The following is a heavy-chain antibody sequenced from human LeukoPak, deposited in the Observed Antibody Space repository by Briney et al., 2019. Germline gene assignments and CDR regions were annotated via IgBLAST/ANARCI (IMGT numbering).Heavy chain of an antibody. CDR1: GFTFDDYA. V-gene: IGHV3-43*02. Sequence: GGSLRLSCAASGFTFDDYAMHWVRQAPGKGLEWVSLISGDGGSTYYADSVKGRFTIPRDNSKNSLYLQMSSLRTEDTALYYCAKDNSGNLDYWGQGTLVTVSS. D-gene: IGHD4-23*01. J-gene: IGHJ4*02. CDR2: ISGDGGST. CDR3: AKDNSGNLDY.